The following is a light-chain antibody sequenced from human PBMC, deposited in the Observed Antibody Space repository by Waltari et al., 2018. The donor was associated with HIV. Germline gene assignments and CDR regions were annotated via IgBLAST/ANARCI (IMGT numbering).Light chain of an antibody. CDR2: DAS. J-gene: IGKJ5*01. V-gene: IGKV3-11*01. CDR1: QSIHNF. Sequence: EIVLTQSPGTLSLSPGERAALSCRASQSIHNFLAWYVEKPGQPPRLVIYDASNRATGIPARFSGSGSGTDFNLTITSLEPEDSALYYCQQRSDWPVTFGQGTRLEIK. CDR3: QQRSDWPVT.